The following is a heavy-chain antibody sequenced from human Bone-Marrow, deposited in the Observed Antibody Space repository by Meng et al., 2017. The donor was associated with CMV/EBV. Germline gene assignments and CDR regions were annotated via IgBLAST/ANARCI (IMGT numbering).Heavy chain of an antibody. CDR3: ARDRGELMYYFDY. Sequence: GESLKISCAASGFTVSSSYMHWVRQAPGKGPEWVSIIYASGTAYYADSVKGRFTITRNNLKNTLYLQMDSLRAEDTAVYYRARDRGELMYYFDYWGQGTLVTVSS. V-gene: IGHV3-53*04. CDR2: IYASGTA. D-gene: IGHD1-26*01. J-gene: IGHJ4*02. CDR1: GFTVSSSY.